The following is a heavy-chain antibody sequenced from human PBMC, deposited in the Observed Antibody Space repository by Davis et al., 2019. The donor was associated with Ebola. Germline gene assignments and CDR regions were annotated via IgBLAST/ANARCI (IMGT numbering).Heavy chain of an antibody. CDR1: GGSISSYY. CDR2: IYHRGST. J-gene: IGHJ6*03. V-gene: IGHV4-59*01. D-gene: IGHD6-19*01. CDR3: ARDGSGGYYYYYYYMDV. Sequence: PSETLSLTCTVSGGSISSYYWSWIRQPPGKGLEWIGSIYHRGSTYYNPSLKSRVTISVDTSKNQFSLKLSSVTAADTAVYYCARDGSGGYYYYYYYMDVWGKGTTVTVSS.